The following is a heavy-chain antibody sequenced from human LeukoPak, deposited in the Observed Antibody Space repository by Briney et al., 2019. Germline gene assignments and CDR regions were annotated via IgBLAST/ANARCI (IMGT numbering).Heavy chain of an antibody. CDR3: ARGLGGGDYGMDV. CDR1: GGSISSGGYY. Sequence: SETLSLTFTVSGGSISSGGYYWGWIRQPPGKGLEWIGSIYHSGSTYYNPSLKSRVTISVDTSKNQFSLKLSSVTAADTAVYYCARGLGGGDYGMDVWGQGTTVTVSS. D-gene: IGHD3-16*01. J-gene: IGHJ6*02. CDR2: IYHSGST. V-gene: IGHV4-39*07.